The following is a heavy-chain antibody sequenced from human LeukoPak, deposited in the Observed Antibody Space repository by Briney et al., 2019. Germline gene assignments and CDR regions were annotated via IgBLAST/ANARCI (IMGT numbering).Heavy chain of an antibody. D-gene: IGHD4-17*01. CDR2: ISDYNGNT. J-gene: IGHJ5*02. Sequence: ATLWVSPAPSLYTSTVYYTGTVRHSPGQGVWRVGWISDYNGNTNCAQTIPGGVTMTTDTPTGTAYMEPRSLRSDDTAVYYCARDADYGDYIIQFGPWGQGTLVTVSS. CDR1: LYTSTVYY. CDR3: ARDADYGDYIIQFGP. V-gene: IGHV1-18*04.